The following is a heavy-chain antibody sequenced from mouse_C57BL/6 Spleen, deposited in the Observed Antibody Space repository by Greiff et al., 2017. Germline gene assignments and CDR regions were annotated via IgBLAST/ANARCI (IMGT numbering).Heavy chain of an antibody. CDR3: ARGRGPYDGYYVDY. CDR1: GYTFTSYW. D-gene: IGHD2-3*01. V-gene: IGHV1-55*01. CDR2: IYPGSGST. J-gene: IGHJ2*01. Sequence: QVQLQQPGAELVKPGASVKMSCKASGYTFTSYWITWVKPRPGQGLEWIGDIYPGSGSTNYNEKFKSKATLTVDTSSSTAYMQLSSLTSEDSAVYYCARGRGPYDGYYVDYWGQGTTLTVSS.